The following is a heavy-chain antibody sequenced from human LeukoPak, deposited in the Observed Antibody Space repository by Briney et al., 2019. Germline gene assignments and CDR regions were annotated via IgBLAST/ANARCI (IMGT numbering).Heavy chain of an antibody. CDR3: ARDCLGSSGWCDAFDI. D-gene: IGHD6-19*01. J-gene: IGHJ3*02. V-gene: IGHV3-48*03. CDR2: ISTSDNTI. CDR1: GFTFSSYE. Sequence: GGSLRLSCAASGFTFSSYEMNWVRQAPGKGLEWVSYISTSDNTIYYADSVKGRFTISRDNAKNSLYLQMNSLRAEDTAVYYCARDCLGSSGWCDAFDIWGQGTMVTVSS.